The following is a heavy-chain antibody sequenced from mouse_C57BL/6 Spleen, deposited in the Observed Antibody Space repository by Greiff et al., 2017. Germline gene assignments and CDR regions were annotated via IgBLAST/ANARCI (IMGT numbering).Heavy chain of an antibody. J-gene: IGHJ1*03. V-gene: IGHV1-69*01. Sequence: VQLQQPGAELVMPGASVKLSCKASGYTFTSYWMHWVKQRPGQGLEWIGEIDPSDSYTNYNQKFKGKSTLTVDKSSSTAYMQLSSLTSEDSAVYYCARYYGSSYVGYFDVWGTGTTVTVSS. CDR2: IDPSDSYT. D-gene: IGHD1-1*01. CDR3: ARYYGSSYVGYFDV. CDR1: GYTFTSYW.